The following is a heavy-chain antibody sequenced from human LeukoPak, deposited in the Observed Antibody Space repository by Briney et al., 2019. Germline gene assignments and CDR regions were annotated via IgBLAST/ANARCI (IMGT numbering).Heavy chain of an antibody. Sequence: SETLFLTCTVSGGSISSYYWSWIRQPPGKGLEWIGYIYYSGSTNYNPSLKSRVTISVDTSKNQFSLKLSSVTAADTAVYYCAREGKQHKQLVTAYYYYGMNVWGQGTTVTVSS. J-gene: IGHJ6*02. CDR2: IYYSGST. D-gene: IGHD6-13*01. CDR3: AREGKQHKQLVTAYYYYGMNV. CDR1: GGSISSYY. V-gene: IGHV4-59*12.